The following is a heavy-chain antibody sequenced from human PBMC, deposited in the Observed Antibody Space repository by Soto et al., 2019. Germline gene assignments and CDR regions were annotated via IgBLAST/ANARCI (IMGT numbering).Heavy chain of an antibody. J-gene: IGHJ4*02. D-gene: IGHD3-10*01. CDR1: GGSFSGYY. CDR2: INHSGST. V-gene: IGHV4-34*01. CDR3: ARRYYGSAVHY. Sequence: QVQLQQWGAGLLKPSETLSLTCAVYGGSFSGYYWSWIRQPPGKGLEWIGEINHSGSTNYNPSLKSRVTISVDTSKNQFSLKLSSVTAADTAVYYCARRYYGSAVHYWGQGTLVTVSS.